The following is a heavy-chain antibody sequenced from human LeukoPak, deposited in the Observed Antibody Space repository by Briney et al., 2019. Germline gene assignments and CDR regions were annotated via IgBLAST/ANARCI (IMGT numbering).Heavy chain of an antibody. CDR1: GFTFSNYA. J-gene: IGHJ4*02. D-gene: IGHD3-9*01. Sequence: GASLRLSCAASGFTFSNYAMSWVRQAPGKGLEWVSAITGGGSGIYYADSMKSRFTNSRDNSKNTLYLQINSLRAEDTAVYYCAKWGDYDVLTGYYVSDYWGQGTLVTVSS. CDR3: AKWGDYDVLTGYYVSDY. V-gene: IGHV3-23*01. CDR2: ITGGGSGI.